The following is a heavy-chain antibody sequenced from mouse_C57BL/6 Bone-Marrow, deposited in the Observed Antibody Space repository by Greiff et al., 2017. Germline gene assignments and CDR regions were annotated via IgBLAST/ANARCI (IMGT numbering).Heavy chain of an antibody. CDR2: FDPNSGGT. Sequence: QVQLQQPGAELVKPGASVKLSCKASGYTFTSSWMHWVTQRPGRGLEWIGRFDPNSGGTKYNEKFKCKATLTVDKPSSTASRQLSSLTSEDSAVYYCARGLFSWGQGTLVTVSA. J-gene: IGHJ3*01. CDR1: GYTFTSSW. D-gene: IGHD1-1*01. CDR3: ARGLFS. V-gene: IGHV1-72*01.